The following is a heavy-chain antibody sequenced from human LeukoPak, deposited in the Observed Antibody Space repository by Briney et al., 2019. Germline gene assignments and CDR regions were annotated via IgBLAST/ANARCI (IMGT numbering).Heavy chain of an antibody. CDR1: GFTFSSYA. D-gene: IGHD6-13*01. CDR3: ASEIAAASEAFDI. J-gene: IGHJ3*02. CDR2: ISYDGSNK. Sequence: GGSLRLPCAASGFTFSSYAMHWVRQAPGKGLEWVAVISYDGSNKYYADSVKGRFTISRDNSKNTLYLQMNSLRAEDTAVYYCASEIAAASEAFDIWGQGTMVTVSS. V-gene: IGHV3-30-3*01.